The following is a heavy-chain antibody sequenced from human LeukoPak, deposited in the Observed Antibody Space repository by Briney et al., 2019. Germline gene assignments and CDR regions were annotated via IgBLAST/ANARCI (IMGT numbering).Heavy chain of an antibody. CDR2: IWYDGSNK. CDR3: AKVTDCSSTSCYPDY. D-gene: IGHD2-2*01. Sequence: GGSLRLSCTASGFTFSSYGMHWVRQAPGKGLEWVAVIWYDGSNKYYADSVKGRFTISRDNSKNTLYLQMNSLRAEDTAVYYCAKVTDCSSTSCYPDYWGQGTLVTVSS. CDR1: GFTFSSYG. V-gene: IGHV3-33*06. J-gene: IGHJ4*02.